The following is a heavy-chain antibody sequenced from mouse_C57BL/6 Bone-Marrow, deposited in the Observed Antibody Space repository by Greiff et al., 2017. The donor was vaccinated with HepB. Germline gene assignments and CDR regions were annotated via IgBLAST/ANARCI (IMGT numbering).Heavy chain of an antibody. CDR1: GFTFSSYG. D-gene: IGHD2-1*01. CDR2: ISSGGGYT. V-gene: IGHV5-6*01. Sequence: EVQLVESGGDLVKPGGSLKLSCAASGFTFSSYGMSWVRQTPDKRLEWVATISSGGGYTYYPDSVKGRFTISRDNAKNTLYLQMSSLKSEDTAMYYCARRIYPPWGQGTLVTVSA. J-gene: IGHJ3*01. CDR3: ARRIYPP.